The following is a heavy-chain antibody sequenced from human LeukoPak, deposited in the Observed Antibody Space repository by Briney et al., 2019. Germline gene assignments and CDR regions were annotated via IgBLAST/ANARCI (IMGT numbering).Heavy chain of an antibody. J-gene: IGHJ3*02. CDR3: AREDTGVAFDI. V-gene: IGHV3-48*03. CDR2: ISSSGSTI. D-gene: IGHD2-8*01. Sequence: GGSLRLSCAASGFTFSSYEMNWVRQAPGKGLEWVSYISSSGSTIYYADSVKGRFTISRDNAKSSLYLQMNSLRVEDTAVYYCAREDTGVAFDIWGQGTTVTV. CDR1: GFTFSSYE.